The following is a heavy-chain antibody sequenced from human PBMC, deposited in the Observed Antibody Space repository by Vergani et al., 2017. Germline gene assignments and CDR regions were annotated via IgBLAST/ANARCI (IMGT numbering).Heavy chain of an antibody. CDR3: ARDMSSSWYYYGMDV. D-gene: IGHD6-13*01. V-gene: IGHV4-59*01. CDR2: SYYSGST. CDR1: GGSISSYY. Sequence: QVQLQESGPGLVKPSETLSLTCTVSGGSISSYYWSWIRQPPGKGLDWVGYSYYSGSTHYNPSLKSRVTISVDPSKHQFSLKLSSVTAADTAVYYCARDMSSSWYYYGMDVWGQGTTVTVS. J-gene: IGHJ6*02.